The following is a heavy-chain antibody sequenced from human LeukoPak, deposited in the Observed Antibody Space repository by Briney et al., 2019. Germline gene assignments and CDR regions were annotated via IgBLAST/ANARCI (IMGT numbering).Heavy chain of an antibody. J-gene: IGHJ4*02. Sequence: PSETLSLTCAVYGGSFSGYYWSWIRQPPGKGLEWIGEINHSGSTNYNPSLKSRVTISVDTSKNQFSLKLSSVTAADTAVYYCARNPQFPYWGQGTLVTVSS. D-gene: IGHD2-21*01. CDR3: ARNPQFPY. CDR1: GGSFSGYY. V-gene: IGHV4-34*01. CDR2: INHSGST.